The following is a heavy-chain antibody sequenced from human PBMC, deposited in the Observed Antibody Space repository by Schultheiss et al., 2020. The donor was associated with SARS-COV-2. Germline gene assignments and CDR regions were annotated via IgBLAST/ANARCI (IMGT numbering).Heavy chain of an antibody. D-gene: IGHD1-26*01. V-gene: IGHV4-59*12. CDR3: ARLRGSYIQLDY. Sequence: SETLSLTCTVSGGSISSYYWSWIRQPPGKGLECIGSNYYSGSTNYNPSLQSGVTISVDTSKDQFSLKQSSVTAADTAVYYCARLRGSYIQLDYWGQGTLVTVAS. CDR1: GGSISSYY. J-gene: IGHJ4*02. CDR2: NYYSGST.